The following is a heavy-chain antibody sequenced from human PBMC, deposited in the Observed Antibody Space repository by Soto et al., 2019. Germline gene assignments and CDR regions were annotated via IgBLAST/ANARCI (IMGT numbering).Heavy chain of an antibody. CDR1: GGSISSGDYY. V-gene: IGHV4-30-4*01. D-gene: IGHD3-22*01. CDR3: ASEDYYDSRWAFDI. Sequence: SETLSLTCTVSGGSISSGDYYWSWIRQPPGKGLEWIGYIYYSGSTYYNPSLKSRVTISVDTSKNQFSLKLSSVTAADTAVYYCASEDYYDSRWAFDIWGHGTMVTVSS. J-gene: IGHJ3*02. CDR2: IYYSGST.